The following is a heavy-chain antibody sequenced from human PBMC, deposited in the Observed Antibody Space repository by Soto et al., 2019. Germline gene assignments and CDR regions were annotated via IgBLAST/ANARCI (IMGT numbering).Heavy chain of an antibody. CDR2: IYYSGST. D-gene: IGHD2-2*01. CDR1: GGSISSGAYY. J-gene: IGHJ6*02. CDR3: AKLAGYCSGNSCHGDYAMDV. V-gene: IGHV4-39*01. Sequence: SETLSLTCTVSGGSISSGAYYWGWIRQPPGKGLEWIGNIYYSGSTYYNPSLKSRVTISVDTSKNQFSLKLTSATAADTAVYYCAKLAGYCSGNSCHGDYAMDVWGQGTTVT.